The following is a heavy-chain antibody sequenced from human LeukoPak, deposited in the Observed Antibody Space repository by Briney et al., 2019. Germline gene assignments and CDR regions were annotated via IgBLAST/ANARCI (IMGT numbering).Heavy chain of an antibody. V-gene: IGHV1-69*05. J-gene: IGHJ5*02. CDR3: ARVTGYSNWFDP. CDR1: GGTFTSYS. CDR2: IVPIFGTT. D-gene: IGHD4-11*01. Sequence: ASVKVSCKASGGTFTSYSVSWVRQAPGHGLEWMGGIVPIFGTTNYAEKFKGRVTMTTDESTTLVYMELSSLRSEDTAVYYCARVTGYSNWFDPWGQGTLVTVSS.